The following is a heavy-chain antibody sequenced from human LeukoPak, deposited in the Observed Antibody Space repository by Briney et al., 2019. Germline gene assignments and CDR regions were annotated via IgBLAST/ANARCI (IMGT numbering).Heavy chain of an antibody. CDR1: GFTFSSYG. CDR3: AKRQYYFDY. Sequence: GRSLRLSCAASGFTFSSYGMHWVRQAPGKGLEWVAFIRYDGSNKYYADSVKGRFTISRDNSKNTLYLQMNSLRAEDTAVYYCAKRQYYFDYWGQGTLVTVSS. J-gene: IGHJ4*02. CDR2: IRYDGSNK. V-gene: IGHV3-30*02.